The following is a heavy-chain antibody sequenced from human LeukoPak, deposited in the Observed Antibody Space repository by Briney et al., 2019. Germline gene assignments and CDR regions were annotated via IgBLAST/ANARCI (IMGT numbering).Heavy chain of an antibody. CDR1: GFTLSSFW. CDR3: AKEGRSLQTY. D-gene: IGHD5-24*01. J-gene: IGHJ4*02. Sequence: GGSLRLSCAVSGFTLSSFWMSWVRLAPGKGLEWVANIKEDGTETYYVDSVKGRFTISRDNAKNSLYLQMNSLRVEDTAVYYCAKEGRSLQTYWGQGTLVTVSS. V-gene: IGHV3-7*03. CDR2: IKEDGTET.